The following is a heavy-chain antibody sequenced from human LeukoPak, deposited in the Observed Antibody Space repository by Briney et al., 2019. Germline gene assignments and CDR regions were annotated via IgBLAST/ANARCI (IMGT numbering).Heavy chain of an antibody. CDR1: GGSISSSSYY. J-gene: IGHJ5*02. CDR3: ARRCYDSSGYLYWFDP. V-gene: IGHV4-39*01. CDR2: IYYSGST. Sequence: PSETLSLTCTVSGGSISSSSYYWGWIRQPPGKGLEWIGSIYYSGSTYYNPSLKSRVTISVDTSKNQFSLKLSSVTAADTAVYYCARRCYDSSGYLYWFDPWGQGTLVTVSS. D-gene: IGHD3-22*01.